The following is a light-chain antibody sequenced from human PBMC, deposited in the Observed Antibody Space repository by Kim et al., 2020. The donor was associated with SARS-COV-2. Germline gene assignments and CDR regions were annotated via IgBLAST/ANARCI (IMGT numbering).Light chain of an antibody. V-gene: IGLV3-1*01. CDR1: KLGDKY. Sequence: SYELTQPPSVSVSPGQTASITCSGDKLGDKYACWYQQKPGQSPVLVIYQDSKRPSGIPERFSGSNSGNTATLTISGTQAMDEADYYCQAWDSSTEVVCG. CDR3: QAWDSSTEVV. J-gene: IGLJ2*01. CDR2: QDS.